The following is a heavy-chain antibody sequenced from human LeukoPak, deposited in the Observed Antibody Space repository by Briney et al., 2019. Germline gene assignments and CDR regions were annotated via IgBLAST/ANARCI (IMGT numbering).Heavy chain of an antibody. Sequence: GGSLRLSCAASGFTFSNAWMSWVRQAPGKGLEWVANIKQDGSEKYYADSVKGRFTISRDNAKNSLYLQMNSLRAEDTAVYYCARYIVAKAIDYWGQGTLVTVSS. CDR1: GFTFSNAW. D-gene: IGHD5-12*01. J-gene: IGHJ4*02. CDR3: ARYIVAKAIDY. V-gene: IGHV3-7*01. CDR2: IKQDGSEK.